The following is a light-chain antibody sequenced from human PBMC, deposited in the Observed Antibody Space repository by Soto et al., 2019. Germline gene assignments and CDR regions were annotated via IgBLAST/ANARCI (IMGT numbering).Light chain of an antibody. CDR2: DAS. Sequence: EIVLTQSPATLSLSPGERATLSCRASQSVSSYLAWYQQKPGQAPRLLIYDASNRAPGIPDRFSGSGSGTDFTLTISILEPEDFAVYCCQQRSNWPLTFGGGTKVEIK. V-gene: IGKV3-11*01. CDR3: QQRSNWPLT. J-gene: IGKJ4*01. CDR1: QSVSSY.